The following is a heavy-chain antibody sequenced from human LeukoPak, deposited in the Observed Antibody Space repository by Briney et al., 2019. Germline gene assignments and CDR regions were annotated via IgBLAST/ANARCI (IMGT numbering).Heavy chain of an antibody. J-gene: IGHJ4*02. V-gene: IGHV1-2*02. CDR3: ARVRVTGSYGLDLGH. CDR1: GYPFTGYF. D-gene: IGHD1-26*01. CDR2: IDPDSGDT. Sequence: ASVKVSCKTSGYPFTGYFMHWVRQAPGQGFEWMGFIDPDSGDTNYAQNFQGRVTMTRDTSISTAYMELSRLRSDDTAVHYCARVRVTGSYGLDLGHWGQGTLVTVSS.